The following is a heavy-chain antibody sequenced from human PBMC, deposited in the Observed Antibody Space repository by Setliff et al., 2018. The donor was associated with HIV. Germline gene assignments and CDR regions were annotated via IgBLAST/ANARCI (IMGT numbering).Heavy chain of an antibody. CDR2: INAGNGNT. CDR3: AIGSSNWPHRPNNYYFDY. V-gene: IGHV1-3*01. Sequence: ASVKVSCKASGYIFSTFGITWVRQAPGQRLEWMGWINAGNGNTIYSQKFQGRVTITRDTSASTAYMELSSLRSEDTGVYYCAIGSSNWPHRPNNYYFDYWGQGTPVTVSS. D-gene: IGHD6-13*01. CDR1: GYIFSTFG. J-gene: IGHJ4*02.